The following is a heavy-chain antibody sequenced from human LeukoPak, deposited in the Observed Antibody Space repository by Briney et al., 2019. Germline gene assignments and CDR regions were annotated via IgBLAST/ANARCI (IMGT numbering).Heavy chain of an antibody. J-gene: IGHJ4*02. CDR1: GVTVSGNY. CDR2: IYSSGST. Sequence: GSLRLSCAASGVTVSGNYMGWVRQAPGKGLGWVSVIYSSGSTHYAHPLKGSVTISRDNSKMTLYIEMNSLRAEDTAVYYCARSYLWGSYRYFDYWGQGTMVTVSS. V-gene: IGHV3-66*01. CDR3: ARSYLWGSYRYFDY. D-gene: IGHD3-16*02.